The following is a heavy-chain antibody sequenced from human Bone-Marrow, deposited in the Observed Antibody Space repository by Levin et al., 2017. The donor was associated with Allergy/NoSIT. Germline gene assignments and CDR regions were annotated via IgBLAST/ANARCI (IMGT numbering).Heavy chain of an antibody. D-gene: IGHD1/OR15-1a*01. V-gene: IGHV1-24*01. Sequence: ASVKVSCKVSGYTLIELSMHWVRQAPGKGLEWMGGFDPENGETVYAQKFQGRVTMTEDSSTDTAYMDLSSLRSEDTAVYYCATHKWNKGLDGWGQGTMVTVSS. CDR3: ATHKWNKGLDG. CDR2: FDPENGET. J-gene: IGHJ3*01. CDR1: GYTLIELS.